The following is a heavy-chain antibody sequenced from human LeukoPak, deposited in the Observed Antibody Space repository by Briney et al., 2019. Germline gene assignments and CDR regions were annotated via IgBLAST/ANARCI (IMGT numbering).Heavy chain of an antibody. V-gene: IGHV3-7*01. Sequence: AGGSLRLSCAASGFTFSNYWMSWVRQAPGKGLQWVANIKQDGSEKYYVDSVKGRFTISRDNAKKSLHLQMNSLRAEDTAVYYCARDDDWNYEDYWGQGTLVTVSS. CDR2: IKQDGSEK. CDR3: ARDDDWNYEDY. CDR1: GFTFSNYW. J-gene: IGHJ4*02. D-gene: IGHD1-7*01.